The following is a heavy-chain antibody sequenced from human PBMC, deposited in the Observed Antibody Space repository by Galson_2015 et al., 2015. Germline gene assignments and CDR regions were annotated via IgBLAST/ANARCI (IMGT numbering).Heavy chain of an antibody. CDR2: IDPSDSYT. CDR1: GYSFISYW. V-gene: IGHV5-10-1*01. J-gene: IGHJ5*02. Sequence: QSGAEVKKPGESLRISCKGPGYSFISYWISWVRQMPGKGLEWMGRIDPSDSYTNYSPSFQGHVTISADKSVSTAYLQWSSLKASDTAMYYCASSVRMAENWFDPWGQGTLVTVSS. D-gene: IGHD5-24*01. CDR3: ASSVRMAENWFDP.